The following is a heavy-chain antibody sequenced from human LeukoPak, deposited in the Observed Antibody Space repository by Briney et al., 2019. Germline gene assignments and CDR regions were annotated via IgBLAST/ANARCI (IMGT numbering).Heavy chain of an antibody. D-gene: IGHD5-12*01. CDR3: ARETWLDY. CDR1: GFTFSSYT. V-gene: IGHV3-21*01. Sequence: GGSLRLSCAASGFTFSSYTMNWVRQAPGKGLEWVSSISSRNTYTYYADSVKGRFTISRDNDKNSLYLQMNSLRAEDTAVYYCARETWLDYWGQGTLVTVSS. J-gene: IGHJ4*02. CDR2: ISSRNTYT.